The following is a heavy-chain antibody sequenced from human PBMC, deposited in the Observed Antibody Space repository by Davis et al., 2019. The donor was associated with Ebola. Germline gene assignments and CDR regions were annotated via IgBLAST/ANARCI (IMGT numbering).Heavy chain of an antibody. Sequence: GGSLRFSCEASGFTFSRYGMHWVRQAPGKGLEWVAFIRSEATSQDYGKSVKGRFTISRDNSKNTLYLQMNSLRAEDTAVYYCARGDGFNGMDVWGQGTTVTVSS. CDR3: ARGDGFNGMDV. D-gene: IGHD3-10*01. CDR2: IRSEATSQ. V-gene: IGHV3-30*02. CDR1: GFTFSRYG. J-gene: IGHJ6*02.